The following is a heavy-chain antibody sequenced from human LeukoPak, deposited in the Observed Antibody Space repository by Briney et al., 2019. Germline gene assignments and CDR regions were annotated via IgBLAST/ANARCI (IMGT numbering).Heavy chain of an antibody. V-gene: IGHV4-61*02. J-gene: IGHJ3*02. D-gene: IGHD6-19*01. CDR3: ATPTSSGWSSDAFDI. CDR2: IYTTGST. Sequence: SETLSLTCTVSGASISSSTYYWSWIRQPAGKGLEWIGRIYTTGSTTYNPSLKSRVTISVDTSKNQFSLKLSSVTAADTAVYYCATPTSSGWSSDAFDIWGQGTMVTVSS. CDR1: GASISSSTYY.